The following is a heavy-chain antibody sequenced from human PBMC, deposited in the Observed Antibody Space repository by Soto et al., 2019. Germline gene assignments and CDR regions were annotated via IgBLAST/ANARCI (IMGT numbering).Heavy chain of an antibody. J-gene: IGHJ3*02. CDR1: GGTFTSYY. CDR3: ATDLVDADDAFDI. V-gene: IGHV1-46*01. CDR2: INPSGGST. Sequence: ASVKVSCKASGGTFTSYYMHWVRQAPGQGLEWMGIINPSGGSTSYAQKFQGRVTMTRDTSTDTAYMELSSLRSEDTAVYYCATDLVDADDAFDIWGQGTMVTVSS. D-gene: IGHD6-6*01.